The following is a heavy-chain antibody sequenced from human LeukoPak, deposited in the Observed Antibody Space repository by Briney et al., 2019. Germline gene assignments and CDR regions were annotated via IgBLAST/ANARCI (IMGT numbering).Heavy chain of an antibody. CDR1: GLTFSTSW. D-gene: IGHD5-12*01. V-gene: IGHV3-7*01. J-gene: IGHJ3*02. Sequence: GGSLRLSCAASGLTFSTSWMTWVRQAPGKELEWLGNINEDGSVKNYVDSVKGRFTTSRDNAWNSLYLLMHSLRADDTAVYYCARDSGYNAFDIWGQGTMVTVPS. CDR2: INEDGSVK. CDR3: ARDSGYNAFDI.